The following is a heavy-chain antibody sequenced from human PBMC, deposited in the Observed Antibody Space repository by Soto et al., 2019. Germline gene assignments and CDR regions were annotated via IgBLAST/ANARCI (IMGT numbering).Heavy chain of an antibody. CDR1: GGSISSSSYY. D-gene: IGHD2-2*01. Sequence: PSETLSLTCTVSGGSISSSSYYWGWIRQPPGKGLEWIGSIYYSGSTYYNPSLKSRVTISVDTSKNQFSLKLSSVTAADTAVYYCARREDPGLGYCSSTSCYAFDYWGQGTLVTSPQ. J-gene: IGHJ4*02. CDR2: IYYSGST. V-gene: IGHV4-39*01. CDR3: ARREDPGLGYCSSTSCYAFDY.